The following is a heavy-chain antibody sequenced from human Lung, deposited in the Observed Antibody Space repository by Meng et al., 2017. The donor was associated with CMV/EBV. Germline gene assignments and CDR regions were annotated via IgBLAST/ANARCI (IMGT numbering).Heavy chain of an antibody. CDR1: GGSVNSGSYY. V-gene: IGHV4-61*03. Sequence: SETLSLXCTVSGGSVNSGSYYWNWIRQPPGKGLEWMGSVYFSGVTNYSPSLKSRVTVSMDTSKNHFSLKMSYMTAADTAVYYCARGGPRGYHGMDVWGQGTXVTVSS. D-gene: IGHD3-10*01. CDR3: ARGGPRGYHGMDV. J-gene: IGHJ6*02. CDR2: VYFSGVT.